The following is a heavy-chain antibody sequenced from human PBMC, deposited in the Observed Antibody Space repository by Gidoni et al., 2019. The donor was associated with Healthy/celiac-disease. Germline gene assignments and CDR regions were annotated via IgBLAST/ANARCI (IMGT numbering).Heavy chain of an antibody. CDR3: ARTMITFGGVIAYFDY. CDR1: GGSISSYY. Sequence: QVQLQESGPGLVKPSETLSLTCPVSGGSISSYYWSWIRQPPGKGLEWIGYIYYSGRTNYNPSLKSRVTISVDTSKNQFSLKLSSVTAADTAVYYCARTMITFGGVIAYFDYWGQGTLVTVSS. CDR2: IYYSGRT. V-gene: IGHV4-59*01. J-gene: IGHJ4*02. D-gene: IGHD3-16*02.